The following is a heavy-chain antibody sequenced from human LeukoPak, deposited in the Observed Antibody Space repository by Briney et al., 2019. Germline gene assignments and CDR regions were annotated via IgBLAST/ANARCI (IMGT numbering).Heavy chain of an antibody. CDR1: GFTFSRYW. J-gene: IGHJ6*03. Sequence: GGSLRLSCAASGFTFSRYWMHWVRQAPGKGLVWLSRINSDGSSTSYADSVKGRFTISRDNAKNTLYLQVNSLRAEDTAVYYCARDLDGTSYYYMDVWGKGTTLTVSS. CDR3: ARDLDGTSYYYMDV. CDR2: INSDGSST. V-gene: IGHV3-74*01.